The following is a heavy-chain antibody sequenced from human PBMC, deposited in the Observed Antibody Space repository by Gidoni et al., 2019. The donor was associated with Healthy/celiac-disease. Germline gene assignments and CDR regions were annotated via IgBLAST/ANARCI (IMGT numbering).Heavy chain of an antibody. J-gene: IGHJ4*02. CDR2: IYYSGST. Sequence: QLQLQESGPGLVKPSETLSLTCTVSGGSISSSSYYWGWNRQPPGKGLEWIGSIYYSGSTYYNPSLKSRVTISVDTSKNQFSLKLSSVTAADTAVYYCARHVGGPKTYYYDSSGYFLFDYWGQGTLVTVSS. CDR3: ARHVGGPKTYYYDSSGYFLFDY. CDR1: GGSISSSSYY. V-gene: IGHV4-39*01. D-gene: IGHD3-22*01.